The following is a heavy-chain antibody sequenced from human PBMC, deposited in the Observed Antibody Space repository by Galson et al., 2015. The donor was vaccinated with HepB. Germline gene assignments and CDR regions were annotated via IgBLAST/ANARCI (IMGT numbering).Heavy chain of an antibody. Sequence: SVKVSCKASGYTFTSYAMHWVRQAPGQRLEWMGWINAGNGNTKYSQKFQGRVTITRDTSASTAYMELSSLRSEDTAVYYCARRFPSSSEGMNAFDIWGQGTMVTVSS. J-gene: IGHJ3*02. V-gene: IGHV1-3*01. CDR1: GYTFTSYA. CDR2: INAGNGNT. CDR3: ARRFPSSSEGMNAFDI. D-gene: IGHD6-19*01.